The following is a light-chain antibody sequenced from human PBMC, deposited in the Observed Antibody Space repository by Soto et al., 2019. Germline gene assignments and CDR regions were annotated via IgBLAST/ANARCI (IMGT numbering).Light chain of an antibody. CDR1: SSDVGGYNY. V-gene: IGLV2-14*01. CDR3: SSYTANTTLI. Sequence: QSVLTQPASVSGSPGQSITISCTGTSSDVGGYNYVSWYQQHPGKVPKLMIYEVNNRPSGVSNRFSGSKSGNTASLTISGLQAEDEADYYCSSYTANTTLIFGGGTKVTVL. J-gene: IGLJ2*01. CDR2: EVN.